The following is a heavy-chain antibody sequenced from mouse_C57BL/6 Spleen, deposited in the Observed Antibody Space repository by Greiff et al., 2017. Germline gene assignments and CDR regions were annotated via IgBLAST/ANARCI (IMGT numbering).Heavy chain of an antibody. CDR3: ASGATVYAMDY. V-gene: IGHV1-42*01. Sequence: VQLQQSGPELVKPGASVKISCTASGYSFTGYYMNWVKQSPEKSLEWIGEINPSTGGTTYNQKFKAKATLTVDKSSSTAYMQLKSLTSEDSAVYYCASGATVYAMDYWGQGTSVTVSS. CDR1: GYSFTGYY. CDR2: INPSTGGT. J-gene: IGHJ4*01. D-gene: IGHD1-1*01.